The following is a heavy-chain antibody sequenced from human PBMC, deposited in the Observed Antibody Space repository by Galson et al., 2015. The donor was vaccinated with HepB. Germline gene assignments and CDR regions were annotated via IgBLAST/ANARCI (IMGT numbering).Heavy chain of an antibody. CDR1: GYTFNIYG. J-gene: IGHJ4*02. Sequence: SVKVSCKASGYTFNIYGISWVRQAPGQGLEWMGWISPYNSNTKYAQTVPDRVTMTTDTSPSTAYMELRSQRSDHTAVYYCAKDPYLYSALAGTMAGFDYWGQGTLVTVSS. D-gene: IGHD6-19*01. CDR3: AKDPYLYSALAGTMAGFDY. V-gene: IGHV1-18*01. CDR2: ISPYNSNT.